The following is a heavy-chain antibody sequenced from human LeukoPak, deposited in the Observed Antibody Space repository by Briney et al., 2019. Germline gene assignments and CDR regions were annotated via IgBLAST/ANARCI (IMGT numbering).Heavy chain of an antibody. CDR3: ARPNWGRRYFDY. CDR2: IYPFDSES. V-gene: IGHV5-51*01. CDR1: GYSFTNCG. Sequence: RGESLKISCKVSGYSFTNCGIGWVRQMPGKGLEWMGIIYPFDSESRYSPSFQGQVTISADKSITTAYLQWSSLKASDTAMYYCARPNWGRRYFDYWGQVVLVSVSS. D-gene: IGHD7-27*01. J-gene: IGHJ4*02.